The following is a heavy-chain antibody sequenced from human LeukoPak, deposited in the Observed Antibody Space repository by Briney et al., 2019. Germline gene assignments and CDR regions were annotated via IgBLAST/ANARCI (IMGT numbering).Heavy chain of an antibody. CDR1: GFTFSDYY. D-gene: IGHD3-9*01. V-gene: IGHV3-30*03. J-gene: IGHJ4*02. Sequence: GGSLRLSCAASGFTFSDYYMSWIRQAPGKGLEWVAVISYDGSNKYYADSVKGRFTISRDNSKNTLYLQMNSLRAEDTAVYYCASSVNCSSTSCPRGVLRYFDWPIDYWGQGTLVTVSS. CDR3: ASSVNCSSTSCPRGVLRYFDWPIDY. CDR2: ISYDGSNK.